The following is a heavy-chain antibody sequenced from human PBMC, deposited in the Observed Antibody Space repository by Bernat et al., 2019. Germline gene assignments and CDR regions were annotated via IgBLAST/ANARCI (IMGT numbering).Heavy chain of an antibody. Sequence: EVQLLESGGGLVQPGGSLRLSCAASGFIFSSYAMSWVRQAPGKGLEWVSAISGSGASTYYADSVKGRFTISRDNFKNPLYLQMNSLRAEDTALYYCAKDLSYDYIWGSWDYWGQGTLVTVSS. CDR3: AKDLSYDYIWGSWDY. CDR1: GFIFSSYA. J-gene: IGHJ4*02. D-gene: IGHD3-16*01. CDR2: ISGSGAST. V-gene: IGHV3-23*01.